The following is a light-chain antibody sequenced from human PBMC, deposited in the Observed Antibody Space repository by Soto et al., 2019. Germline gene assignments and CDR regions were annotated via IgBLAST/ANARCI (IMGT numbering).Light chain of an antibody. CDR1: QSISSSF. Sequence: EIVLTQSPVTLSLSPGERATLSCRASQSISSSFLAWYQQKPGQAPXLLIYGASSRATGIPDRFSGSGSGTEFTLTISRLEPEDFAVYYCQQYGSSGTFGQGTKVDIK. CDR2: GAS. J-gene: IGKJ1*01. V-gene: IGKV3-20*01. CDR3: QQYGSSGT.